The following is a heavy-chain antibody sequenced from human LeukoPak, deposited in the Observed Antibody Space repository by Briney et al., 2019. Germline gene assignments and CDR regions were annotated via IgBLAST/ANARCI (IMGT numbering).Heavy chain of an antibody. Sequence: GESLKIFCKASGYSFTSYWIGCVRQMPGKGLEWMGIIYPGDSDTRYSPSFQGQVTISADKSISTAYLQWSSLKASDTAMYYCARGYCSSTSCYTWRANWFDPWGQGTLVTVSS. V-gene: IGHV5-51*01. D-gene: IGHD2-2*02. CDR2: IYPGDSDT. J-gene: IGHJ5*02. CDR1: GYSFTSYW. CDR3: ARGYCSSTSCYTWRANWFDP.